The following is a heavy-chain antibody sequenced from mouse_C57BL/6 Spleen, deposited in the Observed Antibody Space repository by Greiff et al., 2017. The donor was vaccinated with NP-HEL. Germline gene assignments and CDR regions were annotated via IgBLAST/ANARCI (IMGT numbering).Heavy chain of an antibody. CDR2: IDPSDSYT. J-gene: IGHJ2*01. D-gene: IGHD3-2*02. V-gene: IGHV1-69*01. CDR1: GYTFTSYW. Sequence: QVQLQQPGAELVMPGASVKLSCKASGYTFTSYWMHWVKQRPGQGLEWIGEIDPSDSYTNYNQKFKGKSTLTVAKSSSTAYRQLSSLTSEDSAVYYCARRGDSSGYVNYLDYWGQGTTLTVSS. CDR3: ARRGDSSGYVNYLDY.